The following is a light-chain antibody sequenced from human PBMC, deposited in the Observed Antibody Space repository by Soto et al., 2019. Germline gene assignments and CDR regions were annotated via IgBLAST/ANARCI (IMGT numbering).Light chain of an antibody. CDR3: QQRSSTPRT. CDR2: AAT. V-gene: IGKV1-39*01. J-gene: IGKJ1*01. Sequence: DIQMTQSPSSLSASVGDRVTITCRASQSVSRYVNWYQQKPGKAPKFLIYAATSFQSRVPSRFSGSGSGTDVSLTTSSLQPEDFATYYCQQRSSTPRTFGQGTRVELK. CDR1: QSVSRY.